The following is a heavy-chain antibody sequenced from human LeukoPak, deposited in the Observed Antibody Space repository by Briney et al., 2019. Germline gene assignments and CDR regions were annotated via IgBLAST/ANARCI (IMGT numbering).Heavy chain of an antibody. CDR1: GGSISSGGYY. V-gene: IGHV4-31*03. D-gene: IGHD5-18*01. J-gene: IGHJ4*02. CDR2: IYYSGST. Sequence: SETLSLTCTVSGGSISSGGYYWSWIRQHPGKGLEWIGYIYYSGSTYYNPSLKSRVTISVDMSKNQFSLKLSSVTAADTAVYYCAKGRGYSYGYPLDYWGQGTLVTVSS. CDR3: AKGRGYSYGYPLDY.